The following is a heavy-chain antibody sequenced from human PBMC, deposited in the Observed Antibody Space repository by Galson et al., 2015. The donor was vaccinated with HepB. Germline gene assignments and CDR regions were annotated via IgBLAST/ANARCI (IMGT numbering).Heavy chain of an antibody. CDR2: INHSGST. D-gene: IGHD4-17*01. Sequence: LSLTCAVYGGSFSGYYWSWIRQPPGKGLEWIGEINHSGSTNYNPSLKSRVTISVDTSKNQFSLKLSSVTAADTAVYYCARAYYGDYPFDYWGQGTLVTVSS. CDR3: ARAYYGDYPFDY. CDR1: GGSFSGYY. J-gene: IGHJ4*02. V-gene: IGHV4-34*01.